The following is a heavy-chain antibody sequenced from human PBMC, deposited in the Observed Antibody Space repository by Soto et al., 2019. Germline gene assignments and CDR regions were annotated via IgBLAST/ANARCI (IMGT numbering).Heavy chain of an antibody. CDR3: AKVMIRSDVIMFHY. Sequence: VQLLESGGDLVQPGGSLRLSCAASGFTFSSYVMTWVRQAPGKGLEWVSSISGSGSMTYYTNYADSVKGRFTISRDNSRTPLNLQMSSLRPEATAVYYCAKVMIRSDVIMFHYGAQGPLVTVSS. CDR2: ISGSGSMTYYT. CDR1: GFTFSSYV. D-gene: IGHD3-10*02. V-gene: IGHV3-23*01. J-gene: IGHJ4*02.